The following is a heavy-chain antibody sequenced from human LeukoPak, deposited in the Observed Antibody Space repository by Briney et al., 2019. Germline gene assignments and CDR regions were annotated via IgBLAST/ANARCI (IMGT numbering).Heavy chain of an antibody. CDR1: GGSISSSNW. CDR3: ARAYYDSSGPLDY. V-gene: IGHV4-4*02. CDR2: IYHSGST. Sequence: SETLSLTCAVSGGSISSSNWWSWVRQPPGKGLEWIGEIYHSGSTNYNPSLKSRVTISVDKSKNQFSLKLSSVTAADTAVYYCARAYYDSSGPLDYWGQGTLVTVSS. J-gene: IGHJ4*02. D-gene: IGHD3-22*01.